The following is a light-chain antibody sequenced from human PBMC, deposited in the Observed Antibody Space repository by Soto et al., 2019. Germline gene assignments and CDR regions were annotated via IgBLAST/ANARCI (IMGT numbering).Light chain of an antibody. CDR3: QQYNSYWT. V-gene: IGKV1-5*03. Sequence: DIQMTQSPSTLSASVGDRVTITCRASQSISSSLAWYQQKPGKAPNLLIYKAPSLETGVPSRFSGSGSGTEFTLTISSLQPDDFATYYCQQYNSYWTFGQGTKVEIK. CDR1: QSISSS. J-gene: IGKJ1*01. CDR2: KAP.